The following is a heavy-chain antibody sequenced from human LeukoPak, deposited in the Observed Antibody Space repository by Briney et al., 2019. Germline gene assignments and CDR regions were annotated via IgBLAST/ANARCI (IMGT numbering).Heavy chain of an antibody. CDR1: GFTFSSYT. J-gene: IGHJ4*02. CDR2: ITTSSYI. D-gene: IGHD3-22*01. CDR3: AKVRAISHSSGYYPYDY. Sequence: GGSLRLSCAASGFTFSSYTMNWVRQAPGKGLEWVSFITTSSYIYYADSVKGRFTISRDNAKNSLYLQMNSLRAEDTAVYYCAKVRAISHSSGYYPYDYWGQGTLVTVSS. V-gene: IGHV3-21*04.